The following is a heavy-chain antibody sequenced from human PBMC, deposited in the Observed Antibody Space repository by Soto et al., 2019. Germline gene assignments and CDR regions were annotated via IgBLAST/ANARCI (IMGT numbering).Heavy chain of an antibody. D-gene: IGHD6-13*01. Sequence: SETLSLTCTVSGGSISSGDYYWSWIRQPPGKGLEWIGYMYYGGRTHYNPSLKSRLNTSLDTSKNQFSLNLSSVTATDTAVYYCARGRRYSSSWYFFDYWGQGTLVTVSS. CDR2: MYYGGRT. CDR1: GGSISSGDYY. J-gene: IGHJ4*02. CDR3: ARGRRYSSSWYFFDY. V-gene: IGHV4-30-4*01.